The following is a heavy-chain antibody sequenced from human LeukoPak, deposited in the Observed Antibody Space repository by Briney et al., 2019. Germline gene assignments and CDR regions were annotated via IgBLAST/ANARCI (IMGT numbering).Heavy chain of an antibody. V-gene: IGHV4-31*03. CDR3: ARAGDFNFAY. CDR1: GGSISSGGYY. D-gene: IGHD2-21*02. CDR2: IYYSGNT. Sequence: SETLSLTCTVSGGSISSGGYYWSWIRQHPGQGLEWIGYIYYSGNTYYNPSLKSRVTMSVDTSKNRFYLRLSSVTAADTAVYYCARAGDFNFAYWGQGTLVTVSS. J-gene: IGHJ4*02.